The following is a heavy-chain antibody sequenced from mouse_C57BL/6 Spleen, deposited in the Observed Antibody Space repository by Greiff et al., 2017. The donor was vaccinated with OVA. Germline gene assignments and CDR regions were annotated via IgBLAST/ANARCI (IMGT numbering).Heavy chain of an antibody. CDR1: GYSITSGYD. Sequence: EVKLEESGPGMVKPSQSLSLTCTVTGYSITSGYDWHWIRHFPGNKLEWMGYISYSGSTNYNPSLKSRISITHDTSKNHFFLKLNSVTTEDTATYYCARGGLTGTWRYFDVWGTGTTVTVSS. V-gene: IGHV3-1*01. CDR2: ISYSGST. J-gene: IGHJ1*03. D-gene: IGHD4-1*01. CDR3: ARGGLTGTWRYFDV.